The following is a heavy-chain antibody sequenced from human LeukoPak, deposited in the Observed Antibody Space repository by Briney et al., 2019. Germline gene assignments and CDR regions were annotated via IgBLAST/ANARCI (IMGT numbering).Heavy chain of an antibody. J-gene: IGHJ5*02. V-gene: IGHV1-2*02. Sequence: AATLYLCCTASGYTFTGYYMHWVRQAPGQGLEWMGCINPNSGGTNYAQKFQGRVTMTRATSISTAYMELSRLRSDDTAVYYCARGEYGENWFDPWGQGTLVTVSS. CDR2: INPNSGGT. CDR1: GYTFTGYY. CDR3: ARGEYGENWFDP. D-gene: IGHD4-17*01.